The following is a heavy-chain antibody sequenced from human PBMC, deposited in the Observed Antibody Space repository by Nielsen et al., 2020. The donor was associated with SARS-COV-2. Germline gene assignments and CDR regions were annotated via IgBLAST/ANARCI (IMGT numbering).Heavy chain of an antibody. CDR2: IYYSGST. D-gene: IGHD6-19*01. V-gene: IGHV4-59*01. CDR1: GASISSYY. CDR3: AKEDKGTVAGTIYYY. J-gene: IGHJ6*01. Sequence: SETLSLTCTVSGASISSYYWSWIRQPPGKGLEWIGNIYYSGSTYYNPSLKSRVTISLDTSKNQFSLKLSSVTSADTAVYYCAKEDKGTVAGTIYYY.